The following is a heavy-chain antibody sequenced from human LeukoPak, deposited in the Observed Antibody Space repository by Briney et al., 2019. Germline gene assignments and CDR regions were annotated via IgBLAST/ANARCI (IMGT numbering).Heavy chain of an antibody. V-gene: IGHV3-48*03. Sequence: PGGSLRLSCAASGFAFGSYEMNWVRQAPGKGPEWISYIGGSGTIYYADSVKGRFTISRDDAKNSLYLEMNSLRAEDTAVYYCARDRTVGVPGRLYLDHWGQGVLVTVSS. J-gene: IGHJ4*02. CDR1: GFAFGSYE. CDR3: ARDRTVGVPGRLYLDH. CDR2: IGGSGTI. D-gene: IGHD1-26*01.